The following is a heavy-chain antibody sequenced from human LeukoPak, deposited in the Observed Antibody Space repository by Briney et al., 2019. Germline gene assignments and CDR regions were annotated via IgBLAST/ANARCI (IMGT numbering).Heavy chain of an antibody. V-gene: IGHV1-2*02. CDR3: ARAYDIAFDI. J-gene: IGHJ5*02. CDR2: INPNSGGT. Sequence: ASVKVSCKASGYTFTGHFMHWVRHAPGQGLEWMGWINPNSGGTNYAQKFQGRVTLTRDTSISTAYMELSRLRSDDTAAYYCARAYDIAFDIWCQGTLVTVSS. D-gene: IGHD3-9*01. CDR1: GYTFTGHF.